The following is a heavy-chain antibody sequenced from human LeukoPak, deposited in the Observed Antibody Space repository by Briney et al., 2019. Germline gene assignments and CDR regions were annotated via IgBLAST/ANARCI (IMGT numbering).Heavy chain of an antibody. V-gene: IGHV1-69*06. CDR1: GGTFSSYA. CDR3: ARDRHYYDGGSYETFDI. J-gene: IGHJ3*02. D-gene: IGHD3-22*01. CDR2: IIPIFGTA. Sequence: ASVKVSCKASGGTFSSYAISWVRQAPGQGLEWMGGIIPIFGTANYAQKFQGRVTITADKSTSTAYMELSSLRSEDTAVYYCARDRHYYDGGSYETFDIWGQGTMVTVSS.